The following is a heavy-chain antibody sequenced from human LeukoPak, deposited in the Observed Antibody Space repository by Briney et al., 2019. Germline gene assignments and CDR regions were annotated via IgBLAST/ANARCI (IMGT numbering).Heavy chain of an antibody. CDR2: ISYDGSNK. J-gene: IGHJ4*02. CDR1: GFTFSSYA. Sequence: PGGSLRLSCAASGFTFSSYAMHWVRQAPGKGLEWVAVISYDGSNKYYADSVKGRFTISRDNSKNTLYLQMNSLRAEDTAVYYCAKDRHYGGTSIDSWGQGTLVTVSS. CDR3: AKDRHYGGTSIDS. V-gene: IGHV3-30-3*01. D-gene: IGHD4-23*01.